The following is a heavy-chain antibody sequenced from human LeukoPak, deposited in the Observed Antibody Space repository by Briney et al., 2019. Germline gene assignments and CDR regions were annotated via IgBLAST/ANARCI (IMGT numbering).Heavy chain of an antibody. CDR3: ARLVGARKYYYYYYYYMDV. CDR2: INESGRT. V-gene: IGHV4-34*01. J-gene: IGHJ6*03. D-gene: IGHD1-26*01. CDR1: GGSLTDSY. Sequence: SETLSLTCTVDGGSLTDSYWTWIRQAPGQGLEWLGDINESGRTTYNPSLKSRVTILLDMSKKQFSLKVTSVTAADTAVYYCARLVGARKYYYYYYYYMDVWGKGTTVTVSS.